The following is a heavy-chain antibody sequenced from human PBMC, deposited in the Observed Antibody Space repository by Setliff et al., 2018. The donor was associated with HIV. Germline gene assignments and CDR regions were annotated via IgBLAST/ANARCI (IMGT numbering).Heavy chain of an antibody. CDR2: INHSGST. D-gene: IGHD1-26*01. CDR1: GGSFSGYY. Sequence: PSETLSLTCAVYGGSFSGYYWSWIRQPPGKGLEWIGEINHSGSTNYNPSLKSRVTISVDTSKNQFSLKLSSVTAADTAVYYCARDSGSYLPYYFDYWGQGTLVTVSS. J-gene: IGHJ4*02. V-gene: IGHV4-34*01. CDR3: ARDSGSYLPYYFDY.